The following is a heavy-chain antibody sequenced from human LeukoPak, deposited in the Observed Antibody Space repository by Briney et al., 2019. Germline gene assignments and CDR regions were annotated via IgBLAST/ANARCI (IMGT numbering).Heavy chain of an antibody. D-gene: IGHD6-13*01. CDR3: ARLYSSSWYRVDDY. J-gene: IGHJ4*02. CDR2: ISPDNGNT. Sequence: ASVKVSCKASGNTFTTYGISWVRQAPGQGLEWMGWISPDNGNTNYAQNLQGRVTLTTDTSTSTAYMELRSLRSDDTAVYYCARLYSSSWYRVDDYWGQGTLVTVSS. V-gene: IGHV1-18*01. CDR1: GNTFTTYG.